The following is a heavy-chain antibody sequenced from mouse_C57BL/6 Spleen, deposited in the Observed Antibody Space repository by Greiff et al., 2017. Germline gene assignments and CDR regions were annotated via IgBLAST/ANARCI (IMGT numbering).Heavy chain of an antibody. J-gene: IGHJ1*03. V-gene: IGHV1-82*01. D-gene: IGHD1-1*01. CDR3: ARDYGSSLWYFDV. CDR2: IYPGDGDT. CDR1: GYAFSSSW. Sequence: VQLQQSGPELVKPGASVKISCKASGYAFSSSWMNWVKQRPGKGLEWIGRIYPGDGDTNYNGKFKGKATLTADKSSSTAYMQLSSLTSEDSAVYFCARDYGSSLWYFDVWGTGTTGTVSS.